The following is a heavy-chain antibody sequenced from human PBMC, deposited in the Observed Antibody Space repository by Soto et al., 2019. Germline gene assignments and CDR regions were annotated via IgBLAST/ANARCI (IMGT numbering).Heavy chain of an antibody. D-gene: IGHD3-10*01. CDR2: SYYIGRT. CDR3: AHNWSFSGTYFDY. V-gene: IGHV4-59*01. J-gene: IGHJ4*02. CDR1: GGSFGTYY. Sequence: AETLSLPCTVSGGSFGTYYGGWLRQPPGKGREWMGYSYYIGRTTYNPSLKSRVTKDPSKNQVVLTMPNMDPVDTPRYYYAHNWSFSGTYFDYWAQGTLVTVSS.